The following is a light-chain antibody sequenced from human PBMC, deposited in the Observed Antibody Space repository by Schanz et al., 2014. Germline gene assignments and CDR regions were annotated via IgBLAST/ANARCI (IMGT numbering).Light chain of an antibody. J-gene: IGKJ3*01. CDR1: QGISSA. V-gene: IGKV1-13*02. CDR3: QQYLGT. Sequence: AIQVTQSPSSLSASVGDRVTITCRASQGISSALAWYQHKPGKAPKLLIYDASRLESGVPSRFSGSGSGTDFTLTISSLQPEDFATYYCQQYLGTFGPGTKVDIK. CDR2: DAS.